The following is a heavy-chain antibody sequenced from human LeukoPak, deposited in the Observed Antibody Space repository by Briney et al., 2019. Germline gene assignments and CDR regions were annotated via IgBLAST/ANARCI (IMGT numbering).Heavy chain of an antibody. CDR2: IYYSGST. V-gene: IGHV4-61*01. CDR3: ASRNDAFDI. CDR1: GYSISSGYY. D-gene: IGHD1-14*01. Sequence: SETLSLTCSVSGYSISSGYYWDWIRQPPGKGLEWIGYIYYSGSTNYNPSLKSRVTISVDTSKNQFSLKLSSVTAADTAVYYCASRNDAFDIWGQGTMVTVSS. J-gene: IGHJ3*02.